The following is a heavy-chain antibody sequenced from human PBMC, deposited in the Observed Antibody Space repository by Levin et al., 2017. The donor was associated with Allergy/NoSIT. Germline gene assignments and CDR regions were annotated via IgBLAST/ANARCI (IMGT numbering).Heavy chain of an antibody. CDR1: GFTFSSYA. J-gene: IGHJ4*02. V-gene: IGHV3-30-3*01. CDR2: ISYDGSNK. D-gene: IGHD5-24*01. CDR3: ARDSRPDGYRKHPIDY. Sequence: PGGSLRLSCAASGFTFSSYAMHWVRQAPGKGLEWVAVISYDGSNKYYADSVKGRFTISRDNSKNTLYLQMNSLRAEDTAVYYCARDSRPDGYRKHPIDYWRQGTLVTVSS.